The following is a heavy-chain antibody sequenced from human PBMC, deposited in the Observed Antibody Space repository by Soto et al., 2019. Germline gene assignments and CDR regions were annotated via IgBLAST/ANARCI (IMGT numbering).Heavy chain of an antibody. D-gene: IGHD2-15*01. J-gene: IGHJ5*02. CDR1: GFTFGSHA. CDR2: ISDSGDKT. Sequence: EVQLLESGGGLVQPVGSLRLSCSVSGFTFGSHAMNWVRQAPGKGLQWVSAISDSGDKTYYADSVKGRFTISRDNSKHTLYLQMNNLRAEDTALYYCARDLGAGSPNWFDPWGLGTLVTVSS. CDR3: ARDLGAGSPNWFDP. V-gene: IGHV3-23*01.